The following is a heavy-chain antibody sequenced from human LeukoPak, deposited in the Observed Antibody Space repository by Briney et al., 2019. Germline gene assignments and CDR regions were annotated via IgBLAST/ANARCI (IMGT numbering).Heavy chain of an antibody. Sequence: SETLSLTCAVYGGSFSGYYWSWIRQPPGKGLEWIGEINHSGSTNYNPSLKSRVTISVDTSKNQFSLKLSSVTAADTAVYYCARGRGYYYDSSGYYTFVYWGQGTLVIVAS. CDR1: GGSFSGYY. CDR3: ARGRGYYYDSSGYYTFVY. D-gene: IGHD3-22*01. CDR2: INHSGST. J-gene: IGHJ4*02. V-gene: IGHV4-34*01.